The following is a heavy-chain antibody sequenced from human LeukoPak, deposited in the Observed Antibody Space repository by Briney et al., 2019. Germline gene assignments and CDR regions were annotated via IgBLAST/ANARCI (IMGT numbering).Heavy chain of an antibody. CDR2: IRYDGSNK. CDR3: AIPKSDCSSTSCYYYYYYMDV. V-gene: IGHV3-30*02. Sequence: GGSLRLSCAASGFTFSSYGMHWVRQAPGKGLEWVAFIRYDGSNKYYADSVKGRFTISRDNSKNTLYLQMNSLRAEDTAVYYCAIPKSDCSSTSCYYYYYYMDVWGKGTRSPSP. J-gene: IGHJ6*03. CDR1: GFTFSSYG. D-gene: IGHD2-2*01.